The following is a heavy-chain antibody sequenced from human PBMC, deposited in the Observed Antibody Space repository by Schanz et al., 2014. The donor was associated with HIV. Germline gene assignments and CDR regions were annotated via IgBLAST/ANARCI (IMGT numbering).Heavy chain of an antibody. CDR1: GFTFRRYS. CDR2: ISSGGNTI. Sequence: EEHLVESGGGLVQPGGSLRLSCAAAGFTFRRYSMSWVRQTPARGLEWISFISSGGNTIYYADSVRGRFTVSRDDARNSLSLQLNSLRDEDTAVYFCARGWRENSFDVWGQGTIVTVSS. D-gene: IGHD2-15*01. J-gene: IGHJ3*01. CDR3: ARGWRENSFDV. V-gene: IGHV3-48*02.